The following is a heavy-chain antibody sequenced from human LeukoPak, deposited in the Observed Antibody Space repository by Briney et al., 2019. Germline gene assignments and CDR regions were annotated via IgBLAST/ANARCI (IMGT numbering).Heavy chain of an antibody. V-gene: IGHV1-58*02. CDR3: AAEYYDCGDYVGY. J-gene: IGHJ4*02. Sequence: SVKVSCKASGFTFTSSAMQWVRQARGQRLGWIGWIVVGSGNTNYAQKFQERVTITRDMSTSTAYMELSSLRSEDTAVYYCAAEYYDCGDYVGYWGQGTLVTVSS. CDR1: GFTFTSSA. D-gene: IGHD4-17*01. CDR2: IVVGSGNT.